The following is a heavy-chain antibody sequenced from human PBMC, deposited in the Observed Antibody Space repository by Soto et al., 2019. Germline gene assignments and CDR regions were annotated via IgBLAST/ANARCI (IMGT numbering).Heavy chain of an antibody. V-gene: IGHV4-59*01. CDR2: IYYSGCT. J-gene: IGHJ5*02. D-gene: IGHD2-8*02. CDR1: GGSISTYY. Sequence: QVQLRESGPGLVKPSETLSLTCTVSGGSISTYYWSWIRQPPGKGLEWIGYIYYSGCTYYNPSLKGGGTMSGDTSRNRLLLQLNAVTAADTAVYYCARESAGTGKNNWCDPWGQGTLVTVSS. CDR3: ARESAGTGKNNWCDP.